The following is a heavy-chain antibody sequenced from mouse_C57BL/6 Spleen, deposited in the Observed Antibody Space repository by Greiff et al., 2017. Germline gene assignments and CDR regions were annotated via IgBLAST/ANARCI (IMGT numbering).Heavy chain of an antibody. D-gene: IGHD2-3*01. CDR2: IWSGGST. Sequence: QVQLQQSGPGLVQPSQSLSITCTVSGFSLTSYGVHWVRQSPGKGLEWLGVIWSGGSTDYNAAFISRLSISKDNSKSQVFFKMNSLQADDTAIYYCARGDGLYYYAMDYWGQGTSVTVSS. V-gene: IGHV2-2*01. J-gene: IGHJ4*01. CDR1: GFSLTSYG. CDR3: ARGDGLYYYAMDY.